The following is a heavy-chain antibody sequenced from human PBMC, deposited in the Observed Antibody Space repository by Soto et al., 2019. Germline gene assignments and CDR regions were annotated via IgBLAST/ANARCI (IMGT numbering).Heavy chain of an antibody. CDR1: GFTFSSYE. V-gene: IGHV3-48*03. Sequence: GGSLRLSCAASGFTFSSYEMNWVRQAPGKGLEWVSYISSSGSTIYYADSVKGRFTISRDNAKNSLYLQMNSLRAEDTAVYYCARFGYYDFWSGYNYGMDVWGQGTTVTVSS. CDR2: ISSSGSTI. J-gene: IGHJ6*02. CDR3: ARFGYYDFWSGYNYGMDV. D-gene: IGHD3-3*01.